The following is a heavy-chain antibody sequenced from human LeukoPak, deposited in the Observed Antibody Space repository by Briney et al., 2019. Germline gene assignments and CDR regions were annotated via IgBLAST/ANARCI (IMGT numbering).Heavy chain of an antibody. V-gene: IGHV5-51*01. CDR1: GYDSGDSFTSHW. J-gene: IGHJ4*02. Sequence: GESLKISCKGSGYDSGDSFTSHWIAWVRQMPGKGLEWMGIIYPRDSKTRYSRSFQGQVTISVDTSINTAYLQWISLKASDTAIYYCARLMGRFSTSWPDYWGQGTLVTVSA. D-gene: IGHD6-13*01. CDR2: IYPRDSKT. CDR3: ARLMGRFSTSWPDY.